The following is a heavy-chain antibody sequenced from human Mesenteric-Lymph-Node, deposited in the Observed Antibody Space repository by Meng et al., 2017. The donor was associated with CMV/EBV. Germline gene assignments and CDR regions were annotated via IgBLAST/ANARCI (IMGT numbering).Heavy chain of an antibody. V-gene: IGHV4-4*02. D-gene: IGHD2-2*01. Sequence: CAVSGGSISSSNWWSWVRKPPGKGLEWIGEIYHSGSTNYNPSLKSRVTISVDKSKNQFSLKLSSVTAADTAVYYCARAVGSSTSWTPWGRGTLVTVSS. CDR2: IYHSGST. CDR3: ARAVGSSTSWTP. CDR1: GGSISSSNW. J-gene: IGHJ2*01.